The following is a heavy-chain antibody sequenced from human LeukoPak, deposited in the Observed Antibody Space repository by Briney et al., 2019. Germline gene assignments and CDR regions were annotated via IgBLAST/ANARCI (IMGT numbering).Heavy chain of an antibody. D-gene: IGHD6-19*01. V-gene: IGHV3-23*01. CDR1: GFTFSSYA. CDR3: AKGLSVWRAVAGTVPRD. CDR2: ISGSGGST. Sequence: QTGGSLRLSCAASGFTFSSYAMSWVRQAPGKGLEWVSAISGSGGSTYYADSVKGRFTISRDNSKNTLYLQMNSLRAEDTAVYYCAKGLSVWRAVAGTVPRDWGQGTLVTVSS. J-gene: IGHJ4*02.